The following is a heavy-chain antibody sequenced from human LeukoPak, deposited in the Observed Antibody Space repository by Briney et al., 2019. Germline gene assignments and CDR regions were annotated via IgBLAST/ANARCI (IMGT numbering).Heavy chain of an antibody. V-gene: IGHV3-30*04. CDR3: AKVRWDSSGWYYSDS. CDR2: ISYDGSNK. D-gene: IGHD6-19*01. J-gene: IGHJ4*02. CDR1: GFTFSSYA. Sequence: GGSLRLSCAASGFTFSSYAMSWVRQAPGKGLEWVAVISYDGSNKYYADSVKGRFTVSRDNSKNTLYLQVNSLRVEDTAVYYCAKVRWDSSGWYYSDSWGQGTLVTVSS.